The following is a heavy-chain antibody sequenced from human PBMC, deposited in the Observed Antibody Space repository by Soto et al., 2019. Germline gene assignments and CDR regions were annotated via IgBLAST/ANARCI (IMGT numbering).Heavy chain of an antibody. J-gene: IGHJ6*02. CDR2: ISYYGDNK. Sequence: QVQLVDSGGGVVQPGRSLRLSFASSGFTFSYHALNWVRQAPGKGLEWVAVISYYGDNKYIAESVKGRFTISRDNSKNTVSLQMNSLRAEDTAMYFCARGTTTSAFSAMDVWGQGTTVTVSS. CDR3: ARGTTTSAFSAMDV. CDR1: GFTFSYHA. V-gene: IGHV3-30-3*01. D-gene: IGHD1-1*01.